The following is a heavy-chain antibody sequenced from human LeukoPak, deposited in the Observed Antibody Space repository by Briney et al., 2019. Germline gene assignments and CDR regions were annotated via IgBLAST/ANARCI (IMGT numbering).Heavy chain of an antibody. D-gene: IGHD6-6*01. CDR1: EFTVSSYA. J-gene: IGHJ4*02. CDR2: ISGSGGST. Sequence: GWSLALSCGASEFTVSSYAMGWVRRGPGKEMEWVSAISGSGGSTYYADSVKGRFTISRDNSKNTLYLQMNSLRAEDTAVYYCAKDCIAALPNYFDYWGQGTLVTVSS. CDR3: AKDCIAALPNYFDY. V-gene: IGHV3-23*01.